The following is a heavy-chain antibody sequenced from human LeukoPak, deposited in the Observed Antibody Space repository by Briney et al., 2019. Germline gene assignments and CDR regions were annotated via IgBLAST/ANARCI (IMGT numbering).Heavy chain of an antibody. CDR1: GGSVSTSDYY. CDR3: ARVFDS. Sequence: SETLSLTCTVSGGSVSTSDYYWGWIRQSPIKGLEWIGDVFYTGKTNYNPSLRGRATISIDTSKNQFSLKLTYVTAADSAVYYCARVFDSWGQGTLVTVSS. J-gene: IGHJ4*02. V-gene: IGHV4-39*07. CDR2: VFYTGKT.